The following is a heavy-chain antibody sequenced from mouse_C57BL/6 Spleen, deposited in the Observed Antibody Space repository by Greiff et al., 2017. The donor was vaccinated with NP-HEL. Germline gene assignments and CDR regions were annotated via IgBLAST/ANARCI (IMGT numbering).Heavy chain of an antibody. CDR1: GYTFTSYW. CDR2: IDPSDSET. J-gene: IGHJ2*01. V-gene: IGHV1-52*01. Sequence: QVQLQQPGAELVRPGSSVKLSCKASGYTFTSYWMHWVKQRPIQGLEWIGNIDPSDSETPYNQKFKDKATLTVDKSSSTAYMQLSSLTSEDSAVYYCARERDGYLYYFDYWGQGTTLTVSS. D-gene: IGHD2-3*01. CDR3: ARERDGYLYYFDY.